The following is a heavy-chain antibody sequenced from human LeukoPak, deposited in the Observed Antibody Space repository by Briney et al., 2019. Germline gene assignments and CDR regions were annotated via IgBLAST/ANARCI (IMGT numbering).Heavy chain of an antibody. D-gene: IGHD3-10*01. CDR2: INPSGGST. CDR3: ARGRFGEPPDY. J-gene: IGHJ4*02. CDR1: GYTFTSYY. Sequence: ASVTVSCKASGYTFTSYYMHWVRQAPGQGLEWMGIINPSGGSTSYAQKFQGRVTMTRGMSTSTVYMELSSLRSEDTAVYYCARGRFGEPPDYWGQGTLVTVSS. V-gene: IGHV1-46*01.